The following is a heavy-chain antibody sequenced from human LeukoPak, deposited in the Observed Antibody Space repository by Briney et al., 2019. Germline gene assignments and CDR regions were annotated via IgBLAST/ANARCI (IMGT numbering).Heavy chain of an antibody. CDR1: GGSFSGYY. Sequence: SETLSLTCAVYGGSFSGYYWSWIRQPPGKGLEWIGEINHSGSTNYNPSLKSRVTISVDTSKNQFSLKLSSVTAADTAVYYCASQRLPTGGYFDYWGQGTLVTVSS. D-gene: IGHD6-25*01. CDR3: ASQRLPTGGYFDY. CDR2: INHSGST. J-gene: IGHJ4*02. V-gene: IGHV4-34*01.